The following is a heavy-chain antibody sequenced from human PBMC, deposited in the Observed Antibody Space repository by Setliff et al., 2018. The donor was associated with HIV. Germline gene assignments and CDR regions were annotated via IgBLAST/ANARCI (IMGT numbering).Heavy chain of an antibody. CDR2: IYHSGST. J-gene: IGHJ6*03. CDR1: GGSISSSNW. Sequence: PSETLSLTCAVSGGSISSSNWWSWVRQPPGKGLEWIGEIYHSGSTNHNPSLKSRVTISVDMSKNQVSLKVSSVTAADTAVYYCARGHGVYSGSYYYMDVWGKGTTVTVSS. V-gene: IGHV4-4*02. D-gene: IGHD1-26*01. CDR3: ARGHGVYSGSYYYMDV.